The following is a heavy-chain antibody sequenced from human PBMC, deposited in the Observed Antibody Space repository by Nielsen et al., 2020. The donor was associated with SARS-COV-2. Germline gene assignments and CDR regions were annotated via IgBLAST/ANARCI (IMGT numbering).Heavy chain of an antibody. CDR2: ILYDGTKK. V-gene: IGHV3-30*04. CDR1: GFSFSSYA. J-gene: IGHJ1*01. D-gene: IGHD3-10*01. Sequence: GESLKISCAASGFSFSSYAMHWVRQAPGKGLERVAVILYDGTKKYYADSVKGRFTVSRENSKNMLYLEMNRLRAEDTAVYYCARDKDYGSGIRGYLQHWGQGTLATVSS. CDR3: ARDKDYGSGIRGYLQH.